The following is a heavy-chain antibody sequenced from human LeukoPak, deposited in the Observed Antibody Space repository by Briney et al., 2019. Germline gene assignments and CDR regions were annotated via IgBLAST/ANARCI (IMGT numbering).Heavy chain of an antibody. Sequence: PGGSLRLSCAASGFTFSSYWMHWVRQAPGKGLVWVSSISSTGSYIYYADSVKGRFTISRDNAKNSLYLQMNSLRAEDTAVYYCARVRDSGSLNWGQGTLVTVSS. CDR3: ARVRDSGSLN. D-gene: IGHD1-26*01. CDR1: GFTFSSYW. CDR2: ISSTGSYI. J-gene: IGHJ4*02. V-gene: IGHV3-21*01.